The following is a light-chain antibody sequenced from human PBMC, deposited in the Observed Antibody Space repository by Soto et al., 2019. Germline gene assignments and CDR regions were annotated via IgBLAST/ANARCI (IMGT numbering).Light chain of an antibody. CDR1: QSISSY. CDR3: QQSYSTPLYT. CDR2: AAS. J-gene: IGKJ2*01. Sequence: DIQMTQSPSSLSASVGDRVTITCRASQSISSYLNWYQQKPGKAPKLLIYAASSLQSGVTSRFSGSGSATDFTLTISSLQPEDFATYYCQQSYSTPLYTFGQGTQLEIK. V-gene: IGKV1-39*01.